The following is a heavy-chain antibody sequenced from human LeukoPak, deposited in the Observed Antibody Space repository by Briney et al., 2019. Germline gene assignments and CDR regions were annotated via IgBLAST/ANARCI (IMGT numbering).Heavy chain of an antibody. CDR1: GGTFSSYA. D-gene: IGHD3-10*01. J-gene: IGHJ6*02. CDR2: IIPIFGTA. V-gene: IGHV1-69*01. CDR3: ASKNGITMVRGVIIYGMDV. Sequence: GSSVKVSCKASGGTFSSYAISWVRQAPGQGLEWMGGIIPIFGTANYAQKFQGRVTITADESTSTAYMELSSLRSVDTAVYYCASKNGITMVRGVIIYGMDVWGQGTTVTVSS.